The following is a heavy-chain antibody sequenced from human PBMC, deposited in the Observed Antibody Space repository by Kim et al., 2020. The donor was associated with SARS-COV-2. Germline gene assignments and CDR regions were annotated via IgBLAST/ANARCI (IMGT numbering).Heavy chain of an antibody. J-gene: IGHJ4*02. Sequence: SLKSRVTISVDTSKNQFSLKLSSVTAADTAVYYYARTPITMIRGVENFDYWGQGTLVTVSS. V-gene: IGHV4-39*01. D-gene: IGHD3-10*01. CDR3: ARTPITMIRGVENFDY.